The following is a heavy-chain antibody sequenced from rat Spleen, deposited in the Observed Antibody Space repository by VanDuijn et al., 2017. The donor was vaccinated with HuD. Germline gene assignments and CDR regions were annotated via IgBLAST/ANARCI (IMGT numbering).Heavy chain of an antibody. CDR1: GYSITSGYG. V-gene: IGHV3-3*01. CDR3: AKTTVAYYYVMDA. Sequence: EVQLQESGPGLVKPSQSLSLSCSVTGYSITSGYGWNWIRKFPGNKLEWMGYINNAGSTKNNPPLQSQISITRDTSRNQFFLQVNSVTTEDTATYYCAKTTVAYYYVMDAWGQGASVTVSS. J-gene: IGHJ4*01. CDR2: INNAGST. D-gene: IGHD1-3*01.